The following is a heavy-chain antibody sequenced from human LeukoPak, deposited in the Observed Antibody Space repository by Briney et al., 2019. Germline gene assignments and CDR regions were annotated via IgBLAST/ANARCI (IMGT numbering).Heavy chain of an antibody. CDR3: ARARSGSMGY. Sequence: SETLSLTCTISGGSVSDYYWSWIRQSPGKGLEWIGYIYYTGSTTYNPSLKSRVTMSADTSKNQFSLKLSSVTAADTAVYYCARARSGSMGYWGQGTLVTVSS. V-gene: IGHV4-59*02. J-gene: IGHJ4*02. CDR2: IYYTGST. D-gene: IGHD1-26*01. CDR1: GGSVSDYY.